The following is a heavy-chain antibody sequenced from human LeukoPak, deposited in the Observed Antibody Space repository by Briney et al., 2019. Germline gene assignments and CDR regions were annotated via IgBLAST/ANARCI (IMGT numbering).Heavy chain of an antibody. CDR1: GYTFTGYY. CDR3: ARGASGRYDYYYGMDV. Sequence: SVKVSCKASGYTFTGYYMHWVRQAPGQGLEWMGGIIPIFGTANYAQKFQGRVTITADESTSTAYMELSSLRSEDTAVYYCARGASGRYDYYYGMDVWGQGTTVTVSS. V-gene: IGHV1-69*13. J-gene: IGHJ6*02. CDR2: IIPIFGTA. D-gene: IGHD1-14*01.